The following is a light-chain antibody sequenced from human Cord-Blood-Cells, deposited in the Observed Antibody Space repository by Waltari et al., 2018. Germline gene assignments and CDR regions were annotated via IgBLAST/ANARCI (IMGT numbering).Light chain of an antibody. CDR1: SSNIGSNY. CDR3: AAWDDSLSGRV. CDR2: RIN. Sequence: QSVLTQPPSASGTPGQRVTISCSGSSSNIGSNYVYWYQQLPGTAPKLLIYRINGRPAGVPDRFSGSRSGTSASLAISGLRSEDEADYYCAAWDDSLSGRVFGGGTKLTVL. J-gene: IGLJ3*02. V-gene: IGLV1-47*01.